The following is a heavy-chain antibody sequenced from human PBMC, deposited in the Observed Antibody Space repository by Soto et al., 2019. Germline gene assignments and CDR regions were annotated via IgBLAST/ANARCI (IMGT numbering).Heavy chain of an antibody. Sequence: ASVKVSCKASGGTFSSYAISWVRQAPGQGLEWMGGIIPIFGTGNYAQKFQGRVTITADESTSTAYMELSSLRSEDTAVYYCARARTSSCPVGCWFDPWGQGTLVTVSS. CDR1: GGTFSSYA. CDR3: ARARTSSCPVGCWFDP. CDR2: IIPIFGTG. V-gene: IGHV1-69*13. D-gene: IGHD2-15*01. J-gene: IGHJ5*02.